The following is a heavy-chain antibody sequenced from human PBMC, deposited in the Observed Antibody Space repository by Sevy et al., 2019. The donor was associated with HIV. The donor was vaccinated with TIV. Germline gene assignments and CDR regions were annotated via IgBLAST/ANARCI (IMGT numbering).Heavy chain of an antibody. D-gene: IGHD3-22*01. V-gene: IGHV1-24*01. J-gene: IGHJ4*02. CDR3: AVTKDYYDSSGYPFDY. Sequence: ASVKVSCKVSGYTLTQFSMHWVRQALGKGLEWMATFDPEDDETIYAQRLQGRVTMTEDTSTDTAYMELSSLRSDDTAVYYCAVTKDYYDSSGYPFDYRGQGSLVTVSS. CDR2: FDPEDDET. CDR1: GYTLTQFS.